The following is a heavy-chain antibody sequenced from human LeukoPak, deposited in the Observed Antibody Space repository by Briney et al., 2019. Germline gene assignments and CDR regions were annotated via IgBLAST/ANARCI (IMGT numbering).Heavy chain of an antibody. V-gene: IGHV3-53*01. CDR3: AGTPGWLRLVY. CDR1: GFTVSSNY. J-gene: IGHJ4*02. D-gene: IGHD5-12*01. Sequence: PGGSLRLSCVASGFTVSSNYMSWVRQAPGKGLEWVSVIYTGGSTYYADSVKGRFTISRDNSKNTLYLQMNSLRAEDTAVYYCAGTPGWLRLVYWGQGTLVTVSS. CDR2: IYTGGST.